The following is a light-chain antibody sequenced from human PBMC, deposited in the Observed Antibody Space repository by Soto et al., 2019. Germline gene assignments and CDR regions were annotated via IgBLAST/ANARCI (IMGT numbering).Light chain of an antibody. Sequence: EIVLTQSPGTLSLSPGERATLSCRASQSVSSSYLAWYQQKPGQAPRLLIYCASSRATGIPDRFSGSGSGTDLSLTISRLEPEYFAVYYCQQYGSSRTFGQGTRMEIK. CDR2: CAS. CDR1: QSVSSSY. V-gene: IGKV3-20*01. J-gene: IGKJ5*01. CDR3: QQYGSSRT.